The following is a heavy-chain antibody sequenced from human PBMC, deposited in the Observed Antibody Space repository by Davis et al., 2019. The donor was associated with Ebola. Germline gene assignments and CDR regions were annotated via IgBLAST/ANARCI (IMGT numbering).Heavy chain of an antibody. J-gene: IGHJ3*02. V-gene: IGHV7-4-1*02. CDR2: INTNTGNP. Sequence: AASVKVSCKASGYSFTTYGIHWVRQAPGQGLEWMGWINTNTGNPRNAKGFPGRFVFSLDTSVSTAYLQISNLKAEDTALYYCARLSEIWGQGTMVTVSS. CDR3: ARLSEI. CDR1: GYSFTTYG.